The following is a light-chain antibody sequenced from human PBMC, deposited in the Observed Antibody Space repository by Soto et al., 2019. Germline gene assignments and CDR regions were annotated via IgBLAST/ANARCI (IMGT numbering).Light chain of an antibody. Sequence: EIVMTQSPATLSVSPGERATLSCRASQSVSSNLGWYQQKPGQAPRLLIYGASTRATGIPARFSGSGSGTEFTLTISSLQSEDFAVYYCQHYNNCRLITFGQGTRLEMK. CDR2: GAS. CDR3: QHYNNCRLIT. J-gene: IGKJ5*01. CDR1: QSVSSN. V-gene: IGKV3-15*01.